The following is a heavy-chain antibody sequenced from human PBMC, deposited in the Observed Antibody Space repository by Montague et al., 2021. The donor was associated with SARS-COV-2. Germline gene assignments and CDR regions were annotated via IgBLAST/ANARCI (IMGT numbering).Heavy chain of an antibody. CDR2: RSNYGSNK. CDR1: GFTFSNYV. CDR3: AGELVYYGMDV. J-gene: IGHJ6*02. Sequence: SLRLSCAASGFTFSNYVMHWVPQAPGKGLEWEAARSNYGSNKYYADSVKGRFTISRDNSKNTLYLQMNSLRAEDTAVYYCAGELVYYGMDVWGQGTTVTVSS. V-gene: IGHV3-30-3*01.